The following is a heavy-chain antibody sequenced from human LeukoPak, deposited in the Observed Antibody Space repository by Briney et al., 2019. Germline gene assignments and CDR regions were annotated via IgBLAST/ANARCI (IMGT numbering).Heavy chain of an antibody. Sequence: SETLSLTCTVSGGSISSSSYYWGWIRQPPGKGLEWIGSIYYTGSTYYKPSLKSRVTISVDTSKNQFSLKLSSVPAADTAIYYCAKQGRRMGYDFWSGYRHFDYWGQGTLVTVSS. CDR1: GGSISSSSYY. CDR3: AKQGRRMGYDFWSGYRHFDY. D-gene: IGHD3-3*01. CDR2: IYYTGST. J-gene: IGHJ4*02. V-gene: IGHV4-39*01.